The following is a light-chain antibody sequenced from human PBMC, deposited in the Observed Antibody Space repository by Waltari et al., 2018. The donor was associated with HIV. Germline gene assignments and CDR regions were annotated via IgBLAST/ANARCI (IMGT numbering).Light chain of an antibody. CDR2: DPV. Sequence: QALVTQEPSLTVSPGGTVIPTCAPNSGPVTTNNYPYWFQPKSGPAPQTLLFDPVKSHSWTPGRFSGLLLGGKAALTLLDAQPEDEAVYFCLLSFGGSRLFGGGTKLTVL. J-gene: IGLJ3*02. V-gene: IGLV7-46*02. CDR1: SGPVTTNNY. CDR3: LLSFGGSRL.